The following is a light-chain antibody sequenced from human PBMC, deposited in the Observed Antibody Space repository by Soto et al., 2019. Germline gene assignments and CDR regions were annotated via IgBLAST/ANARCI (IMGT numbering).Light chain of an antibody. Sequence: DIQMTQSPSTLSASVGDRVTITCRASQNIGTSLAWYQQTPGKAPKLLISDASTLESGVPSRFGGSGSGTEFTLSITSLQPEDFATYWCQQHYGYPLTFGGGTKVDIK. V-gene: IGKV1-5*01. CDR2: DAS. CDR3: QQHYGYPLT. CDR1: QNIGTS. J-gene: IGKJ4*01.